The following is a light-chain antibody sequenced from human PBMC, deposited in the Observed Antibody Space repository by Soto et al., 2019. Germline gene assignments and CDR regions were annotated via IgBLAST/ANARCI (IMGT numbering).Light chain of an antibody. Sequence: DIQMTQSPSSLSASVGDRVTITCRASQAIRNDLAWYQQIPGRAPKRLIYGSSSLQSGVPSRFSGSGYGTEFTLTISSLQPEDFATYYCLQHNVFPRTFGQGTKVEIK. CDR2: GSS. V-gene: IGKV1-17*01. J-gene: IGKJ1*01. CDR1: QAIRND. CDR3: LQHNVFPRT.